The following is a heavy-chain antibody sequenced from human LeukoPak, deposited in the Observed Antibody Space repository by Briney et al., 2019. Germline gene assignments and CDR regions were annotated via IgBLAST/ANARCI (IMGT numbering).Heavy chain of an antibody. CDR1: GGSISSGGYY. CDR3: ARASTLTVTAFDY. Sequence: SQALSLTCTVSGGSISSGGYYWSWIRQHPGKGLEWIGYIYYSGSTYYNPSLKSRVTISVDTSKNQFSLKLSSVTAADTAVYYCARASTLTVTAFDYWGQGTLVTVSS. D-gene: IGHD4-17*01. V-gene: IGHV4-31*03. CDR2: IYYSGST. J-gene: IGHJ4*02.